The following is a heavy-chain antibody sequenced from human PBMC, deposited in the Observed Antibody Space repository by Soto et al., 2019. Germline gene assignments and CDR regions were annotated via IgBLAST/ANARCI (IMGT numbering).Heavy chain of an antibody. J-gene: IGHJ6*02. V-gene: IGHV3-30-3*01. CDR3: ARDLWPDKAMAGYYYYYGMDV. D-gene: IGHD5-18*01. CDR1: GFTFSSYA. CDR2: ISYDGSNK. Sequence: QVQLVESGGGVVQPWRSLRLSCAASGFTFSSYAMHWVRQAPGKGLEWVAVISYDGSNKYYADSVKGRFTISRDTSKNPLYLQMNSLRAEDTAVYYCARDLWPDKAMAGYYYYYGMDVWGQGTTVTVSS.